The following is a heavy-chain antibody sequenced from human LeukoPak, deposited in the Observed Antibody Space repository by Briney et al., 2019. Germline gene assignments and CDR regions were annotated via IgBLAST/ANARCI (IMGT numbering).Heavy chain of an antibody. J-gene: IGHJ4*02. CDR2: INPNSGGT. CDR3: ARDNWNDGVIDY. D-gene: IGHD1-20*01. Sequence: ASVKVSCKTSGYTFTGYYLFWVRQAPGQGLEWMGWINPNSGGTNYAQKFQGRVTMTTDTSISTAYMELSRLRSDDTAVYYCARDNWNDGVIDYWGQGTLVTVSS. V-gene: IGHV1-2*02. CDR1: GYTFTGYY.